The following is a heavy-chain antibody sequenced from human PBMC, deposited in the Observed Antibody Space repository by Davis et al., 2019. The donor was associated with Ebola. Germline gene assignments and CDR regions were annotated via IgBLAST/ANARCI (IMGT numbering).Heavy chain of an antibody. V-gene: IGHV3-64*04. CDR2: ISSNGDRT. Sequence: GGSLRLSCSAAGFTFSIYHMHWVRQAPGKGLESVSAISSNGDRTWYADSVKGRFTISRDNSKNTLYLQMNSLRPEDTGVYFCVKEGYCGGDCYPDHWGQGTLVTVSS. D-gene: IGHD2-21*02. J-gene: IGHJ4*02. CDR3: VKEGYCGGDCYPDH. CDR1: GFTFSIYH.